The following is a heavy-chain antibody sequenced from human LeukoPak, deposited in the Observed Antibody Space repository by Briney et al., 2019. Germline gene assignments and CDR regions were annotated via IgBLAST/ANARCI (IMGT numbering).Heavy chain of an antibody. Sequence: GGSLRLSCAASGFTSSSYAMSWVRQAPGKGLEWVSAISGSGGSTYYADSVKGRFTISRDNSKNTLYLQMNSLRAEDTAVYYCAKDRVAAIAAAVLDYWGQGTLVTVSS. CDR3: AKDRVAAIAAAVLDY. V-gene: IGHV3-23*01. D-gene: IGHD6-13*01. CDR2: ISGSGGST. CDR1: GFTSSSYA. J-gene: IGHJ4*02.